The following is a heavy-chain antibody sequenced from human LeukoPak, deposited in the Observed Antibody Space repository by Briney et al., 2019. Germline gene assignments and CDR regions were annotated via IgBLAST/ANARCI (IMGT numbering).Heavy chain of an antibody. CDR3: ARHVRYGSGRGYYFDY. V-gene: IGHV4-59*05. D-gene: IGHD3-10*01. CDR1: GGSISSYY. J-gene: IGHJ4*02. Sequence: SETLSLTCTVSGGSISSYYWSWIRQPPGKGLEWIGSIYHSGSTYYNPSLKSRVTISVDTSKNQFSLKLSSVTAADTAVYYCARHVRYGSGRGYYFDYWGQGTLVTVSS. CDR2: IYHSGST.